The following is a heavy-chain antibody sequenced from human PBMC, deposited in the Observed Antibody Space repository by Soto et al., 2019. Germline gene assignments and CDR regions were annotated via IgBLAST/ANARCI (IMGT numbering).Heavy chain of an antibody. D-gene: IGHD3-16*01. CDR3: ARGGSASGGYYYYVMDV. CDR1: GFTFSSCV. V-gene: IGHV3-48*01. J-gene: IGHJ6*02. CDR2: ISSSSSTI. Sequence: GGSLILSCAASGFTFSSCVMNWVRQAPGKGLEWVSYISSSSSTIYYADSVKGRFTISRDNAKNSLYLQMNSLRAEDTAVYYCARGGSASGGYYYYVMDVWGQGTTVTVSS.